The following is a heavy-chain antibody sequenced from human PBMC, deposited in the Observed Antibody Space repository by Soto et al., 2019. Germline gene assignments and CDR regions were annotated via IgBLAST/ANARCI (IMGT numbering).Heavy chain of an antibody. V-gene: IGHV3-30-3*01. D-gene: IGHD7-27*01. CDR1: GFTFSSYA. CDR2: ISYDGSNK. Sequence: QVQLVESGGGVVQPGRSLRLSCAASGFTFSSYAMHWVRQAPGKGLEWVAVISYDGSNKYYADSVKGRFTISRDNSKNTLYLQMNSLRAEDTAVYYCARVRTGDNPDYWGQGTLVTVSS. CDR3: ARVRTGDNPDY. J-gene: IGHJ4*02.